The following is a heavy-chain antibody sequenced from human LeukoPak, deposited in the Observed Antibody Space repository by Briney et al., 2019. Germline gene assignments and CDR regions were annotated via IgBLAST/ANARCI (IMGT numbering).Heavy chain of an antibody. V-gene: IGHV3-53*01. CDR3: ARDFQDHFDY. J-gene: IGHJ4*02. D-gene: IGHD2-15*01. Sequence: GGSLRLSCAASGFTVSSNYMSWVRQDPGKGLEWVSVIYSGGSTYYADSVKGRFTISRDNSKNTLYLQMNSLRAEDTTVYYCARDFQDHFDYWGQGTLVTVSS. CDR1: GFTVSSNY. CDR2: IYSGGST.